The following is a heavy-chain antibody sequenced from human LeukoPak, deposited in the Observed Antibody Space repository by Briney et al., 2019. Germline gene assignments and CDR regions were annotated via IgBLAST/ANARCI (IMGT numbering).Heavy chain of an antibody. V-gene: IGHV4-39*01. D-gene: IGHD4-17*01. CDR2: IYYSGST. J-gene: IGHJ5*02. CDR3: TRLNYGESNWFGP. Sequence: SETLSLTCTVSGGSITSSYYYWGWLRHPPGKGLEWLGSIYYSGSTYYNPSRKSRVSISADTSKKQFFLRLSSVTATDTCVYYCTRLNYGESNWFGPWGQGTLVTVSS. CDR1: GGSITSSYYY.